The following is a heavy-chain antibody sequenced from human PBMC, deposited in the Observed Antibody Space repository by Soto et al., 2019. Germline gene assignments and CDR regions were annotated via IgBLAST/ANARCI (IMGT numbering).Heavy chain of an antibody. CDR2: IMPIFGTA. Sequence: QVQLVQCGAEVKKPGSSVKVSCKASGGTFSSYAISWVRQAPGQGLEWMGGIMPIFGTADYAQKFQGRVAITADESTSTAYMELSSLRSEDTAVYYCGVVVDKHYYYGMDVWGQGTTVTVSS. V-gene: IGHV1-69*12. J-gene: IGHJ6*02. CDR3: GVVVDKHYYYGMDV. D-gene: IGHD3-22*01. CDR1: GGTFSSYA.